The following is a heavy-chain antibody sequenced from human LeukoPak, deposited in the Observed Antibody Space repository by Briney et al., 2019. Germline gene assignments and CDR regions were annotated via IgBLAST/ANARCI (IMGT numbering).Heavy chain of an antibody. CDR1: GYTFTSYG. CDR2: ISAYNGNA. J-gene: IGHJ4*02. D-gene: IGHD3-22*01. Sequence: ASVKVSCKASGYTFTSYGISWVRQAPGQGLEWMGWISAYNGNANYAQKLQGRVTMTTDTPTSTAYMELRSLRSDDTAVYYCARGGYYDSSGYYYFDYWGQGTLVTVSS. CDR3: ARGGYYDSSGYYYFDY. V-gene: IGHV1-18*01.